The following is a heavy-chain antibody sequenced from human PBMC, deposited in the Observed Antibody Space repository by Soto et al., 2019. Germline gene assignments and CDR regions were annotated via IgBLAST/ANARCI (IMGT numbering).Heavy chain of an antibody. J-gene: IGHJ6*02. V-gene: IGHV4-39*01. D-gene: IGHD3-22*01. CDR2: VYYGGST. CDR1: GGSISSSSYY. Sequence: SETLSLTCTVSGGSISSSSYYRGWIRQPPGKGLEWIGNVYYGGSTYYNPSLKSRVTISVETSKSQFSLKLSSVTAVDTAVYYCAGGDYYHSSGYYFYYYTMDVWGQGTTVTVSS. CDR3: AGGDYYHSSGYYFYYYTMDV.